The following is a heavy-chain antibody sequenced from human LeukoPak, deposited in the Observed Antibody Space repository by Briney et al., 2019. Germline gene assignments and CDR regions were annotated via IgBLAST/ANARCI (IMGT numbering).Heavy chain of an antibody. CDR1: GFTFSGSA. V-gene: IGHV3-73*01. J-gene: IGHJ5*02. CDR2: IRNKANSYAT. Sequence: GGSLRPSCAASGFTFSGSAMHWVRQASGKGLEWVGRIRNKANSYATAYTASVKGRFTISRDDSKNTAYLQMNSLKTEDTAVYYCTRYSSSDNWFDPWGQGTLVTVSS. D-gene: IGHD6-6*01. CDR3: TRYSSSDNWFDP.